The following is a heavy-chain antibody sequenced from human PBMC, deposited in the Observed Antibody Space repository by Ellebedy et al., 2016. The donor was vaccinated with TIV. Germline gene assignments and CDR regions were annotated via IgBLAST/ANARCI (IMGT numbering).Heavy chain of an antibody. CDR1: GGSISSSSYY. J-gene: IGHJ3*02. CDR2: IYYSGST. V-gene: IGHV4-39*01. CDR3: ARLLIPGPDGYCSSTSCYWGYAFDI. Sequence: SETLSLTCTVSGGSISSSSYYWGWIRQPPGKGLEWIGSIYYSGSTYYNPSLKSRVTISVDTSKNQFSLKLSSVTAADTAVYYCARLLIPGPDGYCSSTSCYWGYAFDIWGQGTMVTVSS. D-gene: IGHD2-2*01.